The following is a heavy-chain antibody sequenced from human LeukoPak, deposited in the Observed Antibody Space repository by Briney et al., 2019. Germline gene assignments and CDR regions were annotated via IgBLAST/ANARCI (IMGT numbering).Heavy chain of an antibody. D-gene: IGHD2/OR15-2a*01. Sequence: ASVSDSCKASVYTFIEYYIHWVRQAPERGLEWMGWINLIIGASNDAHKCQGTDTLTRDTSITTANMELTSLRPNDTAVDYCAKGREVRPDSINKNYLCDYWGQGALVIVSS. CDR1: VYTFIEYY. CDR2: INLIIGAS. CDR3: AKGREVRPDSINKNYLCDY. V-gene: IGHV1-2*07. J-gene: IGHJ4*02.